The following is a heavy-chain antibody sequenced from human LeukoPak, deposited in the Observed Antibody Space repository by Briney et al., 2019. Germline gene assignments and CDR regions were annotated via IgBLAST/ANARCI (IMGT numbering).Heavy chain of an antibody. CDR3: ARGKTGYSGQDY. CDR2: TSSGSGTI. D-gene: IGHD3-9*01. Sequence: PGGSLRLSCAASGFTFSSYGMNWVRQAPGEGVEWVSYTSSGSGTIYYADSVKGRFTISRDNAKNSLYLQMNSLRAEDTAVYYCARGKTGYSGQDYWGQGTLVTVSS. V-gene: IGHV3-48*04. CDR1: GFTFSSYG. J-gene: IGHJ4*02.